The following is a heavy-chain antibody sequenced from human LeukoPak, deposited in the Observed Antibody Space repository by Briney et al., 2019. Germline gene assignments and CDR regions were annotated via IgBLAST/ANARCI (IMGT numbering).Heavy chain of an antibody. V-gene: IGHV3-7*01. CDR1: GFTFSSYW. J-gene: IGHJ4*02. Sequence: AESLTLSCAASGFTFSSYWMTWVRQAPGKGMEWEANIKQDGSEKFYVDSVKGRFTIFRDNVKKSLFLQMHSLRAEDTAVYYCARFAADTIGWYPLSLEYWGQRTLVTVSS. CDR3: ARFAADTIGWYPLSLEY. D-gene: IGHD6-19*01. CDR2: IKQDGSEK.